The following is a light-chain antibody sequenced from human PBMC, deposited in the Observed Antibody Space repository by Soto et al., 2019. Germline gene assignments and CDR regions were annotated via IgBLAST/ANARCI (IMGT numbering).Light chain of an antibody. J-gene: IGLJ1*01. CDR3: CSSAGSNKFV. CDR1: NSDIGAYNH. Sequence: QSALTQALSASGTPGQSVTISCTGSNSDIGAYNHVSWYQQHPGKAPKLIIYEVGERPSGVPDRFSGSKSGITASLTVSGLQAEDEADYYCCSSAGSNKFVFGPGTKVTVL. CDR2: EVG. V-gene: IGLV2-8*01.